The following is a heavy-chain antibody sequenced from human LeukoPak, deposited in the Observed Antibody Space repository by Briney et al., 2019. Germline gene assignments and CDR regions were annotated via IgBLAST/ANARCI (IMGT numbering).Heavy chain of an antibody. V-gene: IGHV3-48*01. J-gene: IGHJ4*02. CDR1: GFTFSRFS. D-gene: IGHD7-27*01. CDR2: ISNSRNTI. CDR3: PTKNPGDN. Sequence: PGRSLRLSCVGSGFTFSRFSMSWVRQAPGKGLEWVSYISNSRNTIYYADSVKGRFSVSRDTARNSLYLQMSSLRAEDTAVYYCPTKNPGDNWGQGTLVIVSS.